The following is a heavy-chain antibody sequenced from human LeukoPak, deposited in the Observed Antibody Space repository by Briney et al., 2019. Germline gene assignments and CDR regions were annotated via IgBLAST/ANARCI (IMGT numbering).Heavy chain of an antibody. CDR1: VYSFTSVW. J-gene: IGHJ4*02. CDR3: ARHGTPEGV. V-gene: IGHV5-51*01. D-gene: IGHD1-14*01. Sequence: GESLKIPCMGFVYSFTSVWIGGARQMPGKGLEWMGIIFPSDSDTRYSPSFQAQVTISANKSITTVFLPWSSLRASDSAMYYSARHGTPEGVWGQGTLVTVSS. CDR2: IFPSDSDT.